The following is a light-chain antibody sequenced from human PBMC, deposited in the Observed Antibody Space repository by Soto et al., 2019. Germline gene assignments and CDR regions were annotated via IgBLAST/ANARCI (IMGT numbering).Light chain of an antibody. CDR2: DSS. CDR3: QQFSSYPLT. CDR1: QSLSSNF. V-gene: IGKV3-20*01. Sequence: EIVLTQSPATLSLSPGERATLSCRASQSLSSNFLAWYQQKPGQPPRLLIYDSSTRATGFPDRFSGSGSGTDFTLTIIRLEPEDFAVYYCQQFSSYPLTFGGGTKVDIK. J-gene: IGKJ4*01.